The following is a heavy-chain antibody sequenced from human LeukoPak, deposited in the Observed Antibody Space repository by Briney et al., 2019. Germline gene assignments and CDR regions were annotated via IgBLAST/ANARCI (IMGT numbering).Heavy chain of an antibody. V-gene: IGHV4-39*01. CDR2: IYYSGST. CDR1: GGSISSSSYY. Sequence: SETLSLTCTVSGGSISSSSYYWGWIRQPPGKGLEWIGSIYYSGSTYYNPPLKSRVTISVDTSKNQFSLKLSSVTAADTAVYYCARQRGVGTIFGVVIYWFDPWGQGTLVTVSS. D-gene: IGHD3-3*01. J-gene: IGHJ5*02. CDR3: ARQRGVGTIFGVVIYWFDP.